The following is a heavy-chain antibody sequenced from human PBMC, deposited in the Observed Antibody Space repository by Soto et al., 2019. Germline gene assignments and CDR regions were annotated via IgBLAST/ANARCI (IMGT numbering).Heavy chain of an antibody. Sequence: GGSLRLSCAASGFTFSSYWMYWVRQAPGKGLVWVSRTNSDGSDTSYADSVKGRFTISRDNAKNTLYLQMNSLRAEDTAVYYCAIEKVGATSIRVFDIWGQGTMVTVSS. V-gene: IGHV3-74*01. CDR3: AIEKVGATSIRVFDI. J-gene: IGHJ3*02. D-gene: IGHD1-26*01. CDR1: GFTFSSYW. CDR2: TNSDGSDT.